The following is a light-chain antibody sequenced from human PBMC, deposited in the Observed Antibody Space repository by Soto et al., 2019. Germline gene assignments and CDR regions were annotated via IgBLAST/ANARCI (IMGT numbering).Light chain of an antibody. J-gene: IGLJ2*01. CDR3: SSYVGSNNWVV. Sequence: QSVLTQPPSASGSPGQSVTISCTGTSSDVGGYNYVSWYQQHPGKAPKLMIYEVSKRPSGVPDRFSGSKSGNTASLTVSGLQAEDEADYYCSSYVGSNNWVVFCGGTKLTVL. V-gene: IGLV2-8*01. CDR1: SSDVGGYNY. CDR2: EVS.